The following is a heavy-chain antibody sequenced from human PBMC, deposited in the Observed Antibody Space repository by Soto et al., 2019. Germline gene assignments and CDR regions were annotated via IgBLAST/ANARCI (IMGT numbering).Heavy chain of an antibody. Sequence: GASVKVSCKASGGTFSSYAISWVRQAPGQGLEWMGGTIPIFGTANYAQKFQGRVTITADESTSTAYMELSSLRSEDTAVYYCARDEGCSSTSCYPPRNYGMDVWGQGTTVTVSS. CDR2: TIPIFGTA. J-gene: IGHJ6*02. D-gene: IGHD2-2*01. V-gene: IGHV1-69*13. CDR3: ARDEGCSSTSCYPPRNYGMDV. CDR1: GGTFSSYA.